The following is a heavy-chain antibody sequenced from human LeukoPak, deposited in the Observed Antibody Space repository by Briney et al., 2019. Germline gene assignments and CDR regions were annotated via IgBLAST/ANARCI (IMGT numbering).Heavy chain of an antibody. Sequence: ASVKVSCKASGYTFTSYDINWVRQATGQGLEWMGWMNPNSGNTGYAQKFQGRVTMTRNTSISTAYMELSSLRSEDTAVYYCARVYVSLWFGELFSYYFDYWAQGTLVTVSS. CDR3: ARVYVSLWFGELFSYYFDY. V-gene: IGHV1-8*01. CDR2: MNPNSGNT. CDR1: GYTFTSYD. D-gene: IGHD3-10*01. J-gene: IGHJ4*02.